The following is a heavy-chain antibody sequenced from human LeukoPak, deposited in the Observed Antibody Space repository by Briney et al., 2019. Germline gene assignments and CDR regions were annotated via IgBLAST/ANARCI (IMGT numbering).Heavy chain of an antibody. V-gene: IGHV3-23*01. Sequence: GGSLRLSCAASGFTFSSCAMSWVRQAPGKGLEWVSAISGSGGSTYYADSVKGRFTISRDNSKNTLYLQMNSLRAEDTAVYYSAKGHYYDSSGYYFLGDYWGQGTLVTVSS. D-gene: IGHD3-22*01. CDR1: GFTFSSCA. CDR2: ISGSGGST. CDR3: AKGHYYDSSGYYFLGDY. J-gene: IGHJ4*02.